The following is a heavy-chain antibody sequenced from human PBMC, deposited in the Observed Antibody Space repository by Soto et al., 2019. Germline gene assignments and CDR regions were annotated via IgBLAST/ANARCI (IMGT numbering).Heavy chain of an antibody. CDR3: ARGQGNSGYDPLDY. CDR2: INAGNGNT. Sequence: ASVKVSCKASGYTFTSYTMHWVRQAPGQRLEWMGWINAGNGNTKYSQKLQGRVTITRDTSASTVFIELSSLTSEDTALYYCARGQGNSGYDPLDYWGQGTLVTVSS. J-gene: IGHJ4*02. D-gene: IGHD5-12*01. V-gene: IGHV1-3*01. CDR1: GYTFTSYT.